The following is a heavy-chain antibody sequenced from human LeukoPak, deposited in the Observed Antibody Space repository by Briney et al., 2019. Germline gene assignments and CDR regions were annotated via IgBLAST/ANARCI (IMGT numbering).Heavy chain of an antibody. CDR1: GGTFSSYA. D-gene: IGHD1-26*01. V-gene: IGHV1-69*13. Sequence: SVKVSCKASGGTFSSYAISWVRQAPGQGLEWMGGIIPIFGTGNYAQKFQGRVTITADESTSTAYMELSSLRSEDTAVYYCARVIVVHGIYYFDYWGQGTLVTVSS. J-gene: IGHJ4*02. CDR3: ARVIVVHGIYYFDY. CDR2: IIPIFGTG.